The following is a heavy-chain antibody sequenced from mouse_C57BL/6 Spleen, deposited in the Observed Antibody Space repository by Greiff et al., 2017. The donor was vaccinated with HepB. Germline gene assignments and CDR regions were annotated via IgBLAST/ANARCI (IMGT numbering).Heavy chain of an antibody. CDR1: GYTFTDYE. V-gene: IGHV1-15*01. J-gene: IGHJ2*01. CDR3: TNWGVGSQYYFDY. CDR2: IDPETGGT. Sequence: QVQLQQSGAELVRPGASVTLSCKASGYTFTDYEMHWVKQTPVHGLEWIGAIDPETGGTAYNQKFKGKAILTADKSSSTAYMELRSLTSEDSAVYYCTNWGVGSQYYFDYWGQGTTLTVSS. D-gene: IGHD4-1*01.